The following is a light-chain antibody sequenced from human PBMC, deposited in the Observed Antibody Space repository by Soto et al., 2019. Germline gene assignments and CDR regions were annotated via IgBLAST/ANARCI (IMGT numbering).Light chain of an antibody. J-gene: IGKJ2*01. CDR3: QQYDNLPPYT. CDR2: DAS. V-gene: IGKV1-33*01. CDR1: KAISNY. Sequence: DIQMTQSPSSLSASVGDRVTITCQPSKAISNYLNWYQQKPGKAPKLLIYDASNLETGVPSRFSGSGSGTDFTFTISSLQPEDIATYYCQQYDNLPPYTFGQGTKLEIK.